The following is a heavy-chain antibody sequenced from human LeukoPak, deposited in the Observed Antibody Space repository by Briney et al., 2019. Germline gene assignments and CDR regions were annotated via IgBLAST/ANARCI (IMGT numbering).Heavy chain of an antibody. D-gene: IGHD2-2*01. CDR3: ARDRYQLLFIFDY. CDR1: GFTFSSYA. J-gene: IGHJ4*02. V-gene: IGHV3-23*01. CDR2: ISGGGGST. Sequence: GGSLRLSCAASGFTFSSYAMSWVRQAPGKGLEWVSAISGGGGSTYYADSVKGRFTISRDNSKNTLYLQMNSLRAEDTAVYYCARDRYQLLFIFDYWGQGTLVTVSS.